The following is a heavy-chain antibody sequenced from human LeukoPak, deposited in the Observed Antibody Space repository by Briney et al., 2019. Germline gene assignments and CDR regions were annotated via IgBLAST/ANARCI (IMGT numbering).Heavy chain of an antibody. D-gene: IGHD1-26*01. V-gene: IGHV3-33*01. J-gene: IGHJ4*02. CDR1: GFLFSSYG. Sequence: PGGSLRLSCAASGFLFSSYGMHWVRQSPGKGLDWVAAIWYDESKTYYADSVKGRFTISRDKSKNTLHLQMNSLRAEDTAIYYCARDTSFAVGATLDFWGQGTLVTVSS. CDR2: IWYDESKT. CDR3: ARDTSFAVGATLDF.